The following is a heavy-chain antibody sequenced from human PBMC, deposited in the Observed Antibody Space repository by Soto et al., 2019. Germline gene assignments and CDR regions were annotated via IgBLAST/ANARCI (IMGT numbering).Heavy chain of an antibody. J-gene: IGHJ4*02. CDR3: ARHQGILGLLTGTDY. CDR1: GYSFTSYW. CDR2: IYPGDSDT. D-gene: IGHD3-9*01. Sequence: VESLKISCKGSGYSFTSYWIGCVRQMPGKGLEWMGIIYPGDSDTRYSPSFQGQVTISADKSISTAYLQWSSLKASDTAMYYCARHQGILGLLTGTDYWGQGTLVTVSS. V-gene: IGHV5-51*01.